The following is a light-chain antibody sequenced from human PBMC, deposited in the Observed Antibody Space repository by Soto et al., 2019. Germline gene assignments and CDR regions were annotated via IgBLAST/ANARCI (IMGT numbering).Light chain of an antibody. Sequence: EIVLTQSPGTLSLSPGERATLSCRASQSVGSTYLAWYQQKPGQAPRLLIYGTSSRATGIPDRFSGSGSGTDFTLTISRLEPEDFAVYYCQQYGSSSITFGQGTRLDI. CDR3: QQYGSSSIT. J-gene: IGKJ5*01. V-gene: IGKV3-20*01. CDR1: QSVGSTY. CDR2: GTS.